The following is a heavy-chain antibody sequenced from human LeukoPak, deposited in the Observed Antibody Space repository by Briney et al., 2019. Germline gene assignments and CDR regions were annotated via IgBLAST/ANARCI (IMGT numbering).Heavy chain of an antibody. CDR1: GFSFGGYA. CDR3: AKDRVRQKLGQVYYYYMDV. J-gene: IGHJ6*03. CDR2: ISGSGGST. Sequence: GGSLRLSCAASGFSFGGYAMSWVRQAPGKGLEWVSGISGSGGSTAYADSVKGRFTISRDNDKNTLYLQMNSLRAEDTAVYYCAKDRVRQKLGQVYYYYMDVWGQGTTVTVSS. D-gene: IGHD6-13*01. V-gene: IGHV3-23*01.